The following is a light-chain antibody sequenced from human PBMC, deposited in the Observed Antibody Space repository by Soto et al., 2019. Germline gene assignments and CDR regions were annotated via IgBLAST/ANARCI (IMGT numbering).Light chain of an antibody. J-gene: IGLJ1*01. CDR2: NNN. CDR3: AAWDDSLNGYV. V-gene: IGLV1-44*01. Sequence: QSVLTQPPSASGTPGQRVTISCSGGSSNIGTNAVNWYQQLPGTAPKLLIYNNNQRPSGVPDRFSCSKSGTSASLAISGLQSEDEADYYCAAWDDSLNGYVFGTGTKGTVL. CDR1: SSNIGTNA.